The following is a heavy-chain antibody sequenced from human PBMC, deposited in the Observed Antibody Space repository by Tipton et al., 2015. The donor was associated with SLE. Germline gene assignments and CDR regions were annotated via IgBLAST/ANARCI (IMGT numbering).Heavy chain of an antibody. CDR1: GGAFSGYY. Sequence: TLSLTCAVYGGAFSGYYWSWIRQPPGKGLEWIGYIYYSGSTYYNPSLKSRVTISVDTSKNQFSLKLSSVTAADTAVYYCARSTDYSKFDYWGQGTLVTVSS. D-gene: IGHD4-11*01. CDR2: IYYSGST. V-gene: IGHV4-34*09. J-gene: IGHJ4*02. CDR3: ARSTDYSKFDY.